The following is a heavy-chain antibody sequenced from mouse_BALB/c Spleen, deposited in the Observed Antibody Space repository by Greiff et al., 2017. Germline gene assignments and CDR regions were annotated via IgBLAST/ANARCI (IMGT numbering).Heavy chain of an antibody. D-gene: IGHD1-1*01. V-gene: IGHV7-3*02. Sequence: EVNVVESGGGLVQPGGSLRLSCATSGFTFTDYYMSWVRQPPGKALEWLGFIRNKANGYTTEYSASVKGRFTISRDNSQSILYLQMNTLRAEDSATYYCARDKHYGSSYSAMDYWGQGTSVTVSS. CDR3: ARDKHYGSSYSAMDY. CDR1: GFTFTDYY. J-gene: IGHJ4*01. CDR2: IRNKANGYTT.